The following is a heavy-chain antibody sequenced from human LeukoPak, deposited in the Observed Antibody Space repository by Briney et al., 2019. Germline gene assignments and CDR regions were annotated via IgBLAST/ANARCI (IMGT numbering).Heavy chain of an antibody. D-gene: IGHD5-12*01. J-gene: IGHJ3*02. Sequence: SETLSLTCTVSGGSISSGSYYWSWIRQPAGKGLEWIGRIYTSGSTYYNPSLKSRVTISVDTSKNHLSLILSSVTAADTAVYYCAPGGYIGYGHAFDIWGQGTMVTVSS. CDR1: GGSISSGSYY. CDR3: APGGYIGYGHAFDI. CDR2: IYTSGST. V-gene: IGHV4-61*02.